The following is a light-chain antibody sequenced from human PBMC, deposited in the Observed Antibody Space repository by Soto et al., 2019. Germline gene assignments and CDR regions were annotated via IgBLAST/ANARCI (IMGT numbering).Light chain of an antibody. CDR2: GAS. J-gene: IGKJ5*01. Sequence: TQSPATLSLSPGERATLSCRASQSVSSDLGWYQQKPGQAPRLVIYGASNRATGIPARFSGSGSGTDFTLTISRLEPEDFAVYYCQQRRSWPRITFGQGTRL. V-gene: IGKV3-11*01. CDR1: QSVSSD. CDR3: QQRRSWPRIT.